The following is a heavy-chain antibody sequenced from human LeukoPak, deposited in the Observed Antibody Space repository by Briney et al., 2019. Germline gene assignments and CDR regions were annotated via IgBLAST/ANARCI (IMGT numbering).Heavy chain of an antibody. J-gene: IGHJ4*02. D-gene: IGHD3-16*02. V-gene: IGHV3-74*01. CDR2: IKNDGSST. CDR3: ARDRVSPFDY. CDR1: GFTFSSYW. Sequence: GGSLRLSCEASGFTFSSYWMHWVRQAPGKGLEWVSRIKNDGSSTDYADSVKGRFTISRDNAKNTVYLYMKSLRAEDTAVYYCARDRVSPFDYWGQGTLVTVSS.